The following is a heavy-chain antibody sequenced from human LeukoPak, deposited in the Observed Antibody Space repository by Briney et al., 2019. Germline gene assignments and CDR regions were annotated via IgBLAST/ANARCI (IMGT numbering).Heavy chain of an antibody. CDR1: GGSISSHY. V-gene: IGHV4-59*11. Sequence: SETLSLTCTVSGGSISSHYWSWIRQPPGRGLEWIGYIYYSGSTNYNPSLKSRVTISVDTSKNQFSLKLSSVTAADTAVYYCARSIAARRGCYFDYWGQGTLVTVSS. J-gene: IGHJ4*02. CDR2: IYYSGST. D-gene: IGHD6-6*01. CDR3: ARSIAARRGCYFDY.